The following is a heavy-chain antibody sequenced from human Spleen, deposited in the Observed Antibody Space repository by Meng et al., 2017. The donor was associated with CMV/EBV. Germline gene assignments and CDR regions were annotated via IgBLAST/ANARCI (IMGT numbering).Heavy chain of an antibody. D-gene: IGHD3-3*01. Sequence: FSLSTRGVGVGWIRQPPGKALEWLALIYWNDDKRYSPSLKSRLTITKDTSKNQVVLTMTNMDPVDTATYYCAHSNTIFGVVRSYDYWGQGTLVTVSS. CDR3: AHSNTIFGVVRSYDY. CDR2: IYWNDDK. J-gene: IGHJ4*02. CDR1: FSLSTRGVG. V-gene: IGHV2-5*01.